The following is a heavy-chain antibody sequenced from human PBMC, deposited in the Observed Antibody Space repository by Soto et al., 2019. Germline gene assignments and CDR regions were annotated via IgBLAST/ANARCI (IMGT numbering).Heavy chain of an antibody. J-gene: IGHJ4*02. CDR3: AKGLINGRWYAED. V-gene: IGHV3-23*01. Sequence: EVHLLESGGGLVHPGESLRLSCGASGFTFSSCVMTWVRQAPGKGLEWVSCITGSGTGAYYADSVKGRFTISRDNSKNMVYLLLNNLRVEDTGVYYCAKGLINGRWYAEDWGQGTLVTVSS. CDR1: GFTFSSCV. CDR2: ITGSGTGA. D-gene: IGHD6-13*01.